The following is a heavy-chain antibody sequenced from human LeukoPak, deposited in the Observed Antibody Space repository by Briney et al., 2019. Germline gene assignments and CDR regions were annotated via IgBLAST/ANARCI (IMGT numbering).Heavy chain of an antibody. CDR1: GGSFSGYY. CDR3: ATYFSYYYDTSGHQVRDAFDI. Sequence: SETLSLTCTVYGGSFSGYYWSWIRQPPGKGLEWIGEINHSGSINYNPSLKSRVTISVDTSKNQFSLKLSSVTAADTAVYYCATYFSYYYDTSGHQVRDAFDIWGQGTMVTVSS. J-gene: IGHJ3*02. V-gene: IGHV4-34*01. CDR2: INHSGSI. D-gene: IGHD3-22*01.